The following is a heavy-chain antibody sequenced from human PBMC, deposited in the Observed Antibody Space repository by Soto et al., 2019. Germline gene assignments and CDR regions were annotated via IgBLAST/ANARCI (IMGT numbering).Heavy chain of an antibody. CDR2: INAGNGDT. CDR1: GYTFTRYA. V-gene: IGHV1-3*01. Sequence: QVQLLQSGAEVKKPGASVKVSCKASGYTFTRYAMHWVRQAPGQSLEWMGWINAGNGDTKYSQKFQGRVTITRDTSASTAYMELSSLRSEDTAVYYCAREDPDNYYYFGLDVWGQGTTVTVSS. J-gene: IGHJ6*02. CDR3: AREDPDNYYYFGLDV.